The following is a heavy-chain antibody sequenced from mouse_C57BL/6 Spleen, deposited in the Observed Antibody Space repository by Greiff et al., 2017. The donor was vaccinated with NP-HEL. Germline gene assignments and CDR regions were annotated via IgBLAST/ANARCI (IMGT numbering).Heavy chain of an antibody. J-gene: IGHJ1*03. Sequence: QVQLQQSGAELMKPGASVKLSCKATGYTFTSYWIEWVKQRPGHGLEWIGEILPGSGSTNYNEKFKGKATFTADTSSNTAYMQLSSLTTEDSAIYYCALYYGSSHWYFDVWGTGTTVTVSS. V-gene: IGHV1-9*01. CDR2: ILPGSGST. CDR1: GYTFTSYW. CDR3: ALYYGSSHWYFDV. D-gene: IGHD1-1*01.